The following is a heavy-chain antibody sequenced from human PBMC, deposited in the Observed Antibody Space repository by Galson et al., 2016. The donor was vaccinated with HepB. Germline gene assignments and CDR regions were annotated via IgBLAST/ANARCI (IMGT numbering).Heavy chain of an antibody. CDR2: ISSSSSYI. J-gene: IGHJ4*02. V-gene: IGHV3-21*01. CDR1: GFIVSSKY. Sequence: SLRLSCAVSGFIVSSKYMSWVRQAPGKGLEWVSSISSSSSYIYYADSVKGRFTISRDNAKNSLYLQMNSLRAEDTAVYYCARSNDYGDYYFDYWGQGTLVTVSS. CDR3: ARSNDYGDYYFDY. D-gene: IGHD4-17*01.